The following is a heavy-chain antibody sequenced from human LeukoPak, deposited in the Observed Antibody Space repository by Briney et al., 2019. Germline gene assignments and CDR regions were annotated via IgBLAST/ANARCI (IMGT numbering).Heavy chain of an antibody. Sequence: SETLSLTCTVSGGSISSYYWSWIRQPPGKGLEWIGYIYNSGSTNYNPSLKSRVTISVDTSKIQFSLKLSSVTAADTAVYYCARGGSSWYGHYYGMDVWGQGTTVTVSS. CDR3: ARGGSSWYGHYYGMDV. J-gene: IGHJ6*02. V-gene: IGHV4-59*01. CDR2: IYNSGST. CDR1: GGSISSYY. D-gene: IGHD6-13*01.